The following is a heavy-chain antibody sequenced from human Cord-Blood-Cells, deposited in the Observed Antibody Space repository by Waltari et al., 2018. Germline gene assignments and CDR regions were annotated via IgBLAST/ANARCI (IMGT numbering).Heavy chain of an antibody. V-gene: IGHV4-34*01. Sequence: QVQLQQGGAGLLKATETLSLTCAVDGGSFSGYSWSWIRQPPGQGLVCIEEINHSGSTNYHPSLKSRGTISVDTSKNQFSLKLSSVTAADTAVYYCARGTMVRGVSYYYYYYMDVWGKGTTVTVSS. D-gene: IGHD3-10*01. CDR2: INHSGST. CDR1: GGSFSGYS. J-gene: IGHJ6*03. CDR3: ARGTMVRGVSYYYYYYMDV.